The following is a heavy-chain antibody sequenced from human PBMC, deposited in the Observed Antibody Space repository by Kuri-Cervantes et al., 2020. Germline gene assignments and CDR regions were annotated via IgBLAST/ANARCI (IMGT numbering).Heavy chain of an antibody. CDR3: AKDSGVGAYY. D-gene: IGHD1-26*01. Sequence: GGSLRLSCVASGLTLSNYWIHWVRQAPGKGLEWVSRIFNDGSSTTYAGSVKGRFTISRDNAKNTVYLQMNSLRAEDTAVYYCAKDSGVGAYYWGQGTLVTVSS. CDR1: GLTLSNYW. V-gene: IGHV3-74*01. CDR2: IFNDGSST. J-gene: IGHJ4*02.